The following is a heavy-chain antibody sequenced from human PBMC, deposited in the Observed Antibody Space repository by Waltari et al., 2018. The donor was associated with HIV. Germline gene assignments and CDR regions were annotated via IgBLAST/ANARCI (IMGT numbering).Heavy chain of an antibody. CDR3: ARVIVATIFRWFDP. CDR1: GGSFSGYY. D-gene: IGHD5-12*01. Sequence: QVQLQQWGAGLLKPSETLSLTCAVYGGSFSGYYWSWIRQPPGKGLEWIGEINHSGSTNYNPSRKSRVTISVDTSKNQFSLKLSSVTAADTAVYYCARVIVATIFRWFDPWGQGTLVTVSS. CDR2: INHSGST. J-gene: IGHJ5*02. V-gene: IGHV4-34*01.